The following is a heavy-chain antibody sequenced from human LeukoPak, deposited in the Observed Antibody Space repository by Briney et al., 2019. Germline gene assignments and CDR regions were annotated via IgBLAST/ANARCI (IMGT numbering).Heavy chain of an antibody. CDR2: ISSSGTT. Sequence: SETLSLTCTVSGGSISSYYWSWIRQPPGKGLEWIGYISSSGTTKCNPSLKSRLTISVDTSKNQFSLKLTSVTAADTAVYYCARGQQWFDPWGQGTLVTVSS. CDR1: GGSISSYY. J-gene: IGHJ5*02. V-gene: IGHV4-59*08. CDR3: ARGQQWFDP. D-gene: IGHD6-13*01.